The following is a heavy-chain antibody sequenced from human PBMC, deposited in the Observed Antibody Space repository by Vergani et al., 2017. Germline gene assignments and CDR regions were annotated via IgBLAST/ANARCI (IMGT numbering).Heavy chain of an antibody. CDR1: GYSFTSYW. J-gene: IGHJ4*02. CDR2: IYPGDSDT. D-gene: IGHD6-19*01. V-gene: IGHV5-51*01. CDR3: ARRDPHSSGWNEIDY. Sequence: EVQLVQSGAEVKKPGESLKISCKGSGYSFTSYWIGWVRQMPGKGLGWMGIIYPGDSDTRYSPSFQGQVTISADKSISTAYLQWSSLKASDTAMYYCARRDPHSSGWNEIDYWGQGTLVTVSS.